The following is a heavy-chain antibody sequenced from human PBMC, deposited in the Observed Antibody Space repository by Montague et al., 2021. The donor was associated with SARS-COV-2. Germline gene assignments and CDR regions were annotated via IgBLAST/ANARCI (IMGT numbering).Heavy chain of an antibody. J-gene: IGHJ3*02. CDR2: TSYSGST. CDR3: ARWTLEVVVKAFDI. CDR1: GGSINYSGYY. D-gene: IGHD3-22*01. Sequence: SETLSLTCTVSGGSINYSGYYWGWIRQPPGKGLEWIGSTSYSGSTYYNLSLKSRVTTSVDTSKNQFSLKLSSVTAADTAIYYCARWTLEVVVKAFDIWGQGTMVTVSP. V-gene: IGHV4-39*01.